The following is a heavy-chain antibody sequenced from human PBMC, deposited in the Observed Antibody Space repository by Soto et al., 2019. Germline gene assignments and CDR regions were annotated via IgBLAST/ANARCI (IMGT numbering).Heavy chain of an antibody. CDR2: IRSKAYGGTT. Sequence: GGSRRLSCTASGFTFGDYAMSWFRQAPGKGLEWVGFIRSKAYGGTTEYAASVKGRFTISRDDSKSIAYLQMSSLKTEDTAVYYCTSLIVLIVYAPSPYAFDIWRQATMVTVSS. CDR1: GFTFGDYA. CDR3: TSLIVLIVYAPSPYAFDI. V-gene: IGHV3-49*03. J-gene: IGHJ3*02. D-gene: IGHD2-8*01.